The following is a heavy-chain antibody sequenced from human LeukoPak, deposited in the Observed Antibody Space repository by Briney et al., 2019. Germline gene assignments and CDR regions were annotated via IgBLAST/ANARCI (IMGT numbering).Heavy chain of an antibody. CDR2: IYTSWST. CDR3: ASIQRSSSPRVYYYYYMDV. Sequence: SETLSLTCSFWGGSISSYYWSWIRQPAGKGLEWIGRIYTSWSTNYNPSLKSRVTMSVDTSKNQFSLKLSSVTAAATAVYYCASIQRSSSPRVYYYYYMDVWGKGTTVTVCS. J-gene: IGHJ6*03. D-gene: IGHD6-6*01. V-gene: IGHV4-4*07. CDR1: GGSISSYY.